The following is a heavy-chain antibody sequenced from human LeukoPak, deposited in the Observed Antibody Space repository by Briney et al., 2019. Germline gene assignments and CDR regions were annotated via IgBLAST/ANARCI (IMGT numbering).Heavy chain of an antibody. J-gene: IGHJ6*02. D-gene: IGHD6-6*01. Sequence: ASVKVSCKASGYTFTSYYMHWVRQAPGQGLERMGIINPSGGSTSYAQKFQGRVTMTRDTSTSTVYMELSSLRSEDTAVYYCARGGGSSSPYYYYGMDVWGQGTTVTVSS. CDR3: ARGGGSSSPYYYYGMDV. CDR2: INPSGGST. V-gene: IGHV1-46*01. CDR1: GYTFTSYY.